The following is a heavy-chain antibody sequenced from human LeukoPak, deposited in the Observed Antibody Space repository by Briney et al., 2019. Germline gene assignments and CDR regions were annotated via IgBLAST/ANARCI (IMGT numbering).Heavy chain of an antibody. V-gene: IGHV3-23*01. D-gene: IGHD3-16*01. J-gene: IGHJ6*02. Sequence: GGSLRLSCAAYGFTSSNFAMNWVRQAPGKGLECDSSISGSTGRTYYADSVKGRFTISRDDSKNTVYLEMNNLRAEDTALYFCAKANCGSECFYIMDVWGQGTMVTVSS. CDR2: ISGSTGRT. CDR3: AKANCGSECFYIMDV. CDR1: GFTSSNFA.